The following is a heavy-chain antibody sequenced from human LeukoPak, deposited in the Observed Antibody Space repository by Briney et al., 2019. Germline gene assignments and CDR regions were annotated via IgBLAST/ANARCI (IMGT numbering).Heavy chain of an antibody. CDR2: IIPIFGTA. CDR3: ARVLVPAATPVTYYYGMDV. J-gene: IGHJ6*02. Sequence: ASVKVSCKASGYTFTGYYMHWVRQAPGQGLEWMGGIIPIFGTANYAQKFQGRVTITADESTSTAYMELSSLRSEDTAVYYCARVLVPAATPVTYYYGMDVWGQGTTVTVSS. V-gene: IGHV1-69*13. CDR1: GYTFTGYY. D-gene: IGHD2-2*02.